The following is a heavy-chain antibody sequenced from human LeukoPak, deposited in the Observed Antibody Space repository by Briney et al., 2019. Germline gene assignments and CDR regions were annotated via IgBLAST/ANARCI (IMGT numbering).Heavy chain of an antibody. Sequence: GGSLRLSCAASGFTFSSYAMHWVRQAPGKGLEWVAVISYDGSNKYYADSVKGRFTISRDNSKNTLYLQMNSLRAEDTAVYYCARERRNYYGSGSSYGMDVWGQGTTVTVSS. CDR2: ISYDGSNK. CDR3: ARERRNYYGSGSSYGMDV. D-gene: IGHD3-10*01. V-gene: IGHV3-30-3*01. CDR1: GFTFSSYA. J-gene: IGHJ6*02.